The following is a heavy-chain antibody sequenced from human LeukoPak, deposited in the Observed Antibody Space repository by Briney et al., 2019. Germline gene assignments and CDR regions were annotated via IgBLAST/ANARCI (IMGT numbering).Heavy chain of an antibody. Sequence: GSLRLSCAASGFTFSSYAMSWIRQPPGKGLEWIGSIYHSGSTSCNPSLKSRVTISVDTSKNQFSLKLSSVTAADTAVYYCARIGNYDSGSSIGMDVWGQGTTVTVSS. CDR2: IYHSGST. V-gene: IGHV4-38-2*01. CDR1: GFTFSSYA. CDR3: ARIGNYDSGSSIGMDV. J-gene: IGHJ6*02. D-gene: IGHD3-10*01.